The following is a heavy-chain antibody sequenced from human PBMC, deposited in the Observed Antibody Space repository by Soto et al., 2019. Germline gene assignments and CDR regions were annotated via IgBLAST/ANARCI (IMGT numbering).Heavy chain of an antibody. CDR3: AREIRMRLSYYDSSGYYGFGAFDI. CDR1: GGTFSSYA. D-gene: IGHD3-22*01. Sequence: ASVKVSCKASGGTFSSYAISWVRQAPGQGLEWMGGIIPIFGTANYAQKFQGRVTITADESTSTAYMELSSLRSEDTAVYYCAREIRMRLSYYDSSGYYGFGAFDIWGQRTMLTVSS. CDR2: IIPIFGTA. V-gene: IGHV1-69*13. J-gene: IGHJ3*02.